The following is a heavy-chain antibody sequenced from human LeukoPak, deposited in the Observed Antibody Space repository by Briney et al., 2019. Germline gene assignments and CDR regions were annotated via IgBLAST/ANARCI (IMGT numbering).Heavy chain of an antibody. CDR1: GFTFSSYG. Sequence: LSGGSLRLSCAASGFTFSSYGMHWVRQAPGKGLEWVAVISYDGSNRLYADSVKGRFTVSRDNSKNTLYLQMNSLRAEDTAVYYCAKVGSSSSRKFEKVGIDYWGQGSLVTVSS. J-gene: IGHJ4*02. CDR2: ISYDGSNR. V-gene: IGHV3-30*18. CDR3: AKVGSSSSRKFEKVGIDY. D-gene: IGHD6-6*01.